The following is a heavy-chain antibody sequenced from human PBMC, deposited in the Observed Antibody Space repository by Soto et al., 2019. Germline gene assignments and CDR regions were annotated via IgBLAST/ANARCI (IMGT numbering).Heavy chain of an antibody. D-gene: IGHD3-10*02. CDR2: IWYDGSNK. V-gene: IGHV3-33*01. J-gene: IGHJ5*02. Sequence: GGSLRLSCAASGFTFSSYGMHWVRQAPGKGLEWVAVIWYDGSNKYYADSVKGRFTISRDNSKNTLYLQMNSLRAEDTAVYYCARMFRDNWFDPWGQGTLVTVSS. CDR3: ARMFRDNWFDP. CDR1: GFTFSSYG.